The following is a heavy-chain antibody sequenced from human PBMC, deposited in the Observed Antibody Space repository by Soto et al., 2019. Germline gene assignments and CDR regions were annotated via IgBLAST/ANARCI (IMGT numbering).Heavy chain of an antibody. CDR1: GFTFSSYA. CDR3: ARGGDYYETAPESWFDP. D-gene: IGHD3-22*01. V-gene: IGHV3-30-3*01. J-gene: IGHJ5*02. CDR2: ISYDGSNK. Sequence: QVQLVESGGGVVQPGRSLRLSCAASGFTFSSYAMHWVRQAPGKGLEWVAVISYDGSNKYYADSVKGRFTISRDNSKNTLYLKMNSLRAEDTAVYYCARGGDYYETAPESWFDPWGQGTLVTVSS.